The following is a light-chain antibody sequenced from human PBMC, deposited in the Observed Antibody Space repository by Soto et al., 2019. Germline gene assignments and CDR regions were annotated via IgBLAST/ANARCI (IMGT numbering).Light chain of an antibody. CDR1: QSVRSN. CDR2: GAS. CDR3: QQYNTWPPT. Sequence: EIVMTQSPATLSVSPGERVTLSCRASQSVRSNLAWYQQKPGQVPRLLTYGASTRATGIPARFSGSGSGTEFTLTISRLQSEDFALYYCQQYNTWPPTFGQGTKVDIK. V-gene: IGKV3-15*01. J-gene: IGKJ1*01.